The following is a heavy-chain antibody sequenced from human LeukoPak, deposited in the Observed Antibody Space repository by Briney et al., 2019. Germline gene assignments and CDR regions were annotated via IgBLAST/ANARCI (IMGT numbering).Heavy chain of an antibody. CDR3: ARGARKGDDYGGFFDY. D-gene: IGHD4-23*01. Sequence: LSLTCTVSGGSISSSSYYWGWIRQPPGKGLEWVAVISYDGSNKYSADSVKGRFTISRDNSKNTLYMQMNSLRAEDTAVYYCARGARKGDDYGGFFDYWGQGTLVTVSS. V-gene: IGHV3-30*03. CDR2: ISYDGSNK. J-gene: IGHJ4*02. CDR1: GGSISSSS.